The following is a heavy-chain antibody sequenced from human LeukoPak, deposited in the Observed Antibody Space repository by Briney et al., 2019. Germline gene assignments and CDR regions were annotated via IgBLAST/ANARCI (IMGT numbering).Heavy chain of an antibody. Sequence: PGGSLRLSCAASGFTFSSYAMHWVRQAPGKGLEWAAVISYDGSNKYYADSVKGRFTISRDNSKNTLYLQMNSLRAEDTAVYYCARSKVPDYYYYMDVWGKGTTVTVSS. D-gene: IGHD3-10*01. CDR3: ARSKVPDYYYYMDV. CDR1: GFTFSSYA. CDR2: ISYDGSNK. J-gene: IGHJ6*03. V-gene: IGHV3-30*04.